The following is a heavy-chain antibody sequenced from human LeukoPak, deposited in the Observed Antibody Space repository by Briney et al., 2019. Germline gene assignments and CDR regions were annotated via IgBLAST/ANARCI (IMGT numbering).Heavy chain of an antibody. CDR3: ALRAGSSSSPFRFDY. V-gene: IGHV1-69*13. D-gene: IGHD6-6*01. Sequence: GASVKVSCKASGGTFSSYAISWVRQAPGQGLEWMGGIIPIFGTANYAQKFQGRVTITADESTSTAYMELSSLRSEDTAVYYCALRAGSSSSPFRFDYWGQGTLVTVSS. CDR1: GGTFSSYA. CDR2: IIPIFGTA. J-gene: IGHJ4*02.